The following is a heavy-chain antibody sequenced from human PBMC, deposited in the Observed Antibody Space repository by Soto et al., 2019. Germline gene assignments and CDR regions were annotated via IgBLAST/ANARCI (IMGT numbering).Heavy chain of an antibody. Sequence: GGSLRLSCAASGFTFSSFWMHWVRQAPGEGLVWVSRINSDGSNTNYADSVKGRFTISRDNAKNTLYLQMNSLRAEDTAVYYCAKDYYYDNSGPFDYWGRGSLVTVSS. D-gene: IGHD3-22*01. CDR2: INSDGSNT. CDR3: AKDYYYDNSGPFDY. CDR1: GFTFSSFW. V-gene: IGHV3-74*01. J-gene: IGHJ4*02.